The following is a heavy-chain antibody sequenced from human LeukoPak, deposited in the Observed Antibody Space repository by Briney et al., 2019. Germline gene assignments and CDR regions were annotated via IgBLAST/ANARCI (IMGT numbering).Heavy chain of an antibody. Sequence: GGSLRLPCAASGFTFSNYWMSWVRQAPGKGLEWVANINQDGSEKYYVDSMKGRFTISRDNAKNSLYLQMNSLRAEDTAVYYCARGYGSGNYYFDYWGQGTLVSVSS. V-gene: IGHV3-7*04. CDR1: GFTFSNYW. CDR3: ARGYGSGNYYFDY. D-gene: IGHD3-10*01. CDR2: INQDGSEK. J-gene: IGHJ4*02.